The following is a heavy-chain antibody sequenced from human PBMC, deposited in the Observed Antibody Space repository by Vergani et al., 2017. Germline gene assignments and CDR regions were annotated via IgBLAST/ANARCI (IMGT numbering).Heavy chain of an antibody. V-gene: IGHV3-23*01. Sequence: EVQLLESGGSLKQPGGSVRLSCAASGFTFRTYAMHWVRNAPGKGLEWVSALTGGGGSTYYADSFKGRFIISRDNSRDTLYLQMNSLRPEDTATYYWVKDALNYENFFDSWGQGTLVTVSS. CDR1: GFTFRTYA. CDR2: LTGGGGST. CDR3: VKDALNYENFFDS. D-gene: IGHD1-7*01. J-gene: IGHJ4*02.